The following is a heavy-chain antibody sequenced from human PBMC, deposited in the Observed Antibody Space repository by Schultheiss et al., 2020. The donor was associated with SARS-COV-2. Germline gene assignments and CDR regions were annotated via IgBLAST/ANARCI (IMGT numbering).Heavy chain of an antibody. J-gene: IGHJ5*02. Sequence: SETLSLTCAVSGYSISSGYYWGWIRQPPGKGLEWIGSIYHSGSTYYNPSLKSRVTISVDTSKNQFSLKLSSVTAADTAVYYCARDWGDYYDSSGYLNWFDPWGQGTLVTVSS. D-gene: IGHD3-22*01. V-gene: IGHV4-38-2*02. CDR1: GYSISSGYY. CDR2: IYHSGST. CDR3: ARDWGDYYDSSGYLNWFDP.